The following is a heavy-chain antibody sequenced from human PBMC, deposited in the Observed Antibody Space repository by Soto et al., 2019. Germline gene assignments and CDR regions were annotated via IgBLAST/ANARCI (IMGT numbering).Heavy chain of an antibody. Sequence: QVHLVQSGAEVKKPGSSVKVSCKASGDTFDSYTINWVRQAPGQRLEWMGRIIPMLGMSNYALKFQGRVTSTADKSTTTVYMHLSSLRSDDTAVYYCARSYGSGSLAFDYWGQGTLVTVSS. D-gene: IGHD3-10*01. CDR3: ARSYGSGSLAFDY. CDR1: GDTFDSYT. V-gene: IGHV1-69*02. J-gene: IGHJ4*02. CDR2: IIPMLGMS.